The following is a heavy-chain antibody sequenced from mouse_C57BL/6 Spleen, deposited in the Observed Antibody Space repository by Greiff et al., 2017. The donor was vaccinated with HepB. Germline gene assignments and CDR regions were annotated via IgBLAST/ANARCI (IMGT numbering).Heavy chain of an antibody. D-gene: IGHD2-4*01. CDR3: ARRDYDWFAY. CDR2: IYPSDSET. CDR1: GYTFTSYW. Sequence: QVQLQQPGAELVRPGSSVKLSCKASGYTFTSYWMDWVKQRPGQGLEWIGNIYPSDSETHYNQKFKDKATLTVDKSSSTAYRQLSSLTSEDSAVYYCARRDYDWFAYWGQGTLVTVSA. V-gene: IGHV1-61*01. J-gene: IGHJ3*01.